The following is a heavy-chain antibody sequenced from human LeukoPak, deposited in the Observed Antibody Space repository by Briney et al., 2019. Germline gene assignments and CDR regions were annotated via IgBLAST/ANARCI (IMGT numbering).Heavy chain of an antibody. D-gene: IGHD3-16*02. CDR2: ISSSVRTI. CDR1: GFTFSRYE. CDR3: ARDARPYDYVWGSYRQPFDY. Sequence: GGSLRLSCAASGFTFSRYEMNWVRQAPGKGREWVSYISSSVRTIYYADSVKGRFTISRDNAKNSLYLQMNSLRAEDTAVYYCARDARPYDYVWGSYRQPFDYWGQGTLVTVSS. V-gene: IGHV3-48*03. J-gene: IGHJ4*02.